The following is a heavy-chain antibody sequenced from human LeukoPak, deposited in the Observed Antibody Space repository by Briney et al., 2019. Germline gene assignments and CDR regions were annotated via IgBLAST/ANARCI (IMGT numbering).Heavy chain of an antibody. CDR2: IHSNGGA. D-gene: IGHD6-19*01. CDR3: ARGEEQWLEWYFDL. V-gene: IGHV4-59*01. CDR1: GGSISNYY. Sequence: SETLSLTCTVSGGSISNYYWSWIRQPPGKGLEWIGFIHSNGGANYNASLNSRATISRDTSRSQVSLKLTSVTAADTAVYYCARGEEQWLEWYFDLWGRGTLVTVSS. J-gene: IGHJ2*01.